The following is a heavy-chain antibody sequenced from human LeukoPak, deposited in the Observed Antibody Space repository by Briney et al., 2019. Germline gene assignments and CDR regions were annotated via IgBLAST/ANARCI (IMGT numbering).Heavy chain of an antibody. CDR1: GFIFSRYW. CDR2: VKEDGSEQ. D-gene: IGHD2-15*01. V-gene: IGHV3-7*01. CDR3: ARDEDITLGIDY. Sequence: GGSLRLSCAASGFIFSRYWMSWARQAPGKGLEWVANVKEDGSEQYYVDSERGRFTISRDNAKNSIYLQMNSLRVEDTAVYYCARDEDITLGIDYWGQGTLVTVSS. J-gene: IGHJ4*02.